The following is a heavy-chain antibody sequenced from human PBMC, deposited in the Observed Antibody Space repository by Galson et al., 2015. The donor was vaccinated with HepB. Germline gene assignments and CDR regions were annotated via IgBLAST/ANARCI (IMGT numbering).Heavy chain of an antibody. J-gene: IGHJ5*02. D-gene: IGHD2-15*01. CDR1: GGTFSSYT. Sequence: SVKVSCKASGGTFSSYTISWVRQAPGQGLEWMGRIIPILGIANYAQKFQGRVTITADKSTSTAYMELSSLRSEDTAVYYCASWARYCSGGSCRNWFDPWGQGTLVTVSS. CDR2: IIPILGIA. V-gene: IGHV1-69*02. CDR3: ASWARYCSGGSCRNWFDP.